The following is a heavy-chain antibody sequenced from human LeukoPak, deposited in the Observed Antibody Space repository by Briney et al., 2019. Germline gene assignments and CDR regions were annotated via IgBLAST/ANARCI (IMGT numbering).Heavy chain of an antibody. J-gene: IGHJ4*02. V-gene: IGHV3-30*03. D-gene: IGHD3-10*01. CDR3: AREPYGSGSYYSNWGGFDY. CDR2: VSYDGSNK. Sequence: GGSLRLSCAASGFTFSSYDMDWVRQAPGKGLEWVAVVSYDGSNKYYANSVKGRFTISRDNSKNTLYLQMNSLRAEDTAVYYCAREPYGSGSYYSNWGGFDYWGQGTLVTVSS. CDR1: GFTFSSYD.